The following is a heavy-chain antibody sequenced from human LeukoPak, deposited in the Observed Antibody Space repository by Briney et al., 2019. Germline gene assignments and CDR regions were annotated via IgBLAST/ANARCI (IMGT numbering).Heavy chain of an antibody. J-gene: IGHJ6*04. Sequence: GASVKISCKASGGTCSSYAISWVRQAPGQGLEWMGGIIPIFGTANYAQKFQGRVTITADESTSTAYMELSSLRSEDTAVYYCARPLRSGTNTVVGYYYGMDVWGKGTTVTVSS. CDR3: ARPLRSGTNTVVGYYYGMDV. V-gene: IGHV1-69*13. CDR1: GGTCSSYA. CDR2: IIPIFGTA. D-gene: IGHD1-14*01.